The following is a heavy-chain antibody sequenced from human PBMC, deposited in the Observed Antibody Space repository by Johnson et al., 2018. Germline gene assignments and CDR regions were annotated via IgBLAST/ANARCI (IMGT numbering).Heavy chain of an antibody. CDR3: AKGYSSGWYGGDAFDI. Sequence: VQLVESGGGLVQPGGSLRLSCAASGVTFTNYAMSWVRQAPGKGLEWVSVVSGSGGETYYADSVKGRFTISRDNSKNTLYLQMNSLRAEDTAVYYCAKGYSSGWYGGDAFDIWGQGTMVTVSS. J-gene: IGHJ3*02. D-gene: IGHD6-19*01. CDR2: VSGSGGET. V-gene: IGHV3-23*04. CDR1: GVTFTNYA.